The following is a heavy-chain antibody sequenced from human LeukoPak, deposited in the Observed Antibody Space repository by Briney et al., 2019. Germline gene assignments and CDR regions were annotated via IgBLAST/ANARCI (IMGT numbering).Heavy chain of an antibody. CDR1: GFTFGDYA. CDR2: IRSKAYGGTT. D-gene: IGHD3-3*01. V-gene: IGHV3-49*03. Sequence: GGSLRLSCTASGFTFGDYAMSWFRQAPGKGLEWVGFIRSKAYGGTTEYAASVKGRFTISRDDSKSIAYPQMNSLKTEDTAVYYCTRGRYDFWSGYYTGYYYYGMDVWGQGTTVTVSS. CDR3: TRGRYDFWSGYYTGYYYYGMDV. J-gene: IGHJ6*02.